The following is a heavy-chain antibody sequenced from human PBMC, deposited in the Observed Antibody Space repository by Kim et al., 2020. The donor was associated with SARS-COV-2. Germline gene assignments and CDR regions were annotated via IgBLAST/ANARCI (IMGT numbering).Heavy chain of an antibody. D-gene: IGHD3-10*01. CDR3: AITQYYYGSGPLGY. J-gene: IGHJ4*02. V-gene: IGHV3-30*04. CDR1: GFTFSSYA. CDR2: ISYDGSNK. Sequence: GGSLRLSCAASGFTFSSYAMHWVRQAPGKGLEWVAVISYDGSNKYYADSVKGRFTISRDNSKNTLYLQMNSLRAEDTAVYYCAITQYYYGSGPLGYWGQGTLVTVSS.